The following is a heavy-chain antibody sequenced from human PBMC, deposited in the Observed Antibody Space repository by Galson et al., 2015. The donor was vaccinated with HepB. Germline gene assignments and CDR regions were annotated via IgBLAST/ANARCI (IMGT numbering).Heavy chain of an antibody. Sequence: SLRLSCAASGFTFSYYAMSWVRQAPGKGLEWISAITPSGDNTYSADSMKGRFTISRDNSQNTLFLQMNSLRADDPATYFCAKVFPEKTDGWYRQALYYFDSWGQGTRVTVSS. J-gene: IGHJ4*02. CDR3: AKVFPEKTDGWYRQALYYFDS. D-gene: IGHD6-19*01. V-gene: IGHV3-23*01. CDR2: ITPSGDNT. CDR1: GFTFSYYA.